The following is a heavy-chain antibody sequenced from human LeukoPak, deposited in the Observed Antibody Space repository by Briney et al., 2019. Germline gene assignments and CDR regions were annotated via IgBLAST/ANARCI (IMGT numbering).Heavy chain of an antibody. D-gene: IGHD6-19*01. V-gene: IGHV3-64*01. CDR3: AREFAYSGSYYYYYGMDV. Sequence: GGSLRLPCAASGFTFSSYAMHWVRQAPGKGLEYVSAISSNGGSTYYANSVKGRFTISRDNSKNTLYLQMGSLRAEDMAVYYCAREFAYSGSYYYYYGMDVWGQGTTVTVSS. CDR1: GFTFSSYA. J-gene: IGHJ6*02. CDR2: ISSNGGST.